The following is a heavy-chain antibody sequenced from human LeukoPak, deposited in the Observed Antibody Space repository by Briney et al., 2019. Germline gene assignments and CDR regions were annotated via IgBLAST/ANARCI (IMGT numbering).Heavy chain of an antibody. CDR3: ARGRSDGGPFDY. D-gene: IGHD4-23*01. J-gene: IGHJ4*02. CDR2: MSSTSTTI. Sequence: GSLRLSCAASGFIFGDYNMNWVRQVPGKGLEWISYMSSTSTTIFYADSVKGRFTISRDNAKNSLYLQMNSLRAEDTAVYYCARGRSDGGPFDYWGQGTLVTVSS. CDR1: GFIFGDYN. V-gene: IGHV3-48*04.